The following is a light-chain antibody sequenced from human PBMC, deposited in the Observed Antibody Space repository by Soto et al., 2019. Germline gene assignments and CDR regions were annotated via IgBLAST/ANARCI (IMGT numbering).Light chain of an antibody. CDR2: SAS. J-gene: IGKJ1*01. CDR1: QGIGAF. Sequence: DIKMTQSPSSLSASVGDRVTITCRARQGIGAFLAWYQQKPGKVPKLLIYSASTLQSGVPARFSGSGSGTDFTVAISRLQPEGVASYYCQRYNSAPQAFGQGTKVEIK. CDR3: QRYNSAPQA. V-gene: IGKV1-27*01.